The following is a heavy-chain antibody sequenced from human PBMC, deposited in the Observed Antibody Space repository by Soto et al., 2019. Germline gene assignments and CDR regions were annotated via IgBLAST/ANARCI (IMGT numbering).Heavy chain of an antibody. D-gene: IGHD3-3*01. Sequence: PGGSLRLSCAASGFTFSSYWMSWVRQAPGKGLEWVANIKQDGSEKYYVDSVKGRFTISRDNAKSSPYLQMNSLRAEDTAVYYCARDRYSYYDFWSGSLPYYYYGMDVWGQGTTVTVSS. CDR1: GFTFSSYW. CDR3: ARDRYSYYDFWSGSLPYYYYGMDV. J-gene: IGHJ6*02. CDR2: IKQDGSEK. V-gene: IGHV3-7*01.